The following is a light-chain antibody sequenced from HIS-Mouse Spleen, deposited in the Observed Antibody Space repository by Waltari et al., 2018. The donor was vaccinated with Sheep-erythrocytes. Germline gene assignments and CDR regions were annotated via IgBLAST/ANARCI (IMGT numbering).Light chain of an antibody. Sequence: QSALTQPRSVSGSPGQSVTISCTGTSSDVGGYNYVSWYQQHPGKAPKLMIYDVSKRPSGVPDRCSCSKSGNTASLTISGLQAEDEADYYCSSYTSSSTQVFGGGTKLTVL. CDR2: DVS. V-gene: IGLV2-11*01. CDR1: SSDVGGYNY. J-gene: IGLJ2*01. CDR3: SSYTSSSTQV.